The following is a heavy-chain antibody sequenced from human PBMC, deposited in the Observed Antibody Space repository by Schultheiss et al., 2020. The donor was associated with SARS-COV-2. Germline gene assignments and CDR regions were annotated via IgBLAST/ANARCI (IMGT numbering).Heavy chain of an antibody. CDR3: AKTVPLGWYFDL. J-gene: IGHJ2*01. Sequence: GGSLRLSCAASGFTFDDYAMHWVRQAPGKGLEWVSGISWNSGSIGYADSVKGRFTISRDNAKNSLYLQMNSLRAEDTVLYYCAKTVPLGWYFDLWGRGTLVPVSS. V-gene: IGHV3-9*01. CDR2: ISWNSGSI. CDR1: GFTFDDYA. D-gene: IGHD4-11*01.